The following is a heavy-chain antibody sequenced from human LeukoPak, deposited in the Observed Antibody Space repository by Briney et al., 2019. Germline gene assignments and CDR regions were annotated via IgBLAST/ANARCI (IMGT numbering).Heavy chain of an antibody. CDR1: GFIFSSHW. J-gene: IGHJ4*02. CDR3: ARGPNFGDYVDFLDS. V-gene: IGHV3-7*01. Sequence: GSLRLSCAASGFIFSSHWMTWVRLAPGKGLEWVANIKQGGSQKYYVDSVKGRFTISRDDAKSTLFLQMNNLRVEDSALYYCARGPNFGDYVDFLDSWGQGTLVTVSS. CDR2: IKQGGSQK. D-gene: IGHD4-17*01.